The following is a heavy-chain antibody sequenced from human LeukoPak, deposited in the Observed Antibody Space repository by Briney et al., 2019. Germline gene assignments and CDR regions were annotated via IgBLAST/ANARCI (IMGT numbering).Heavy chain of an antibody. CDR1: GGSLNSYY. V-gene: IGHV4-59*01. Sequence: SETLSLTCTVSGGSLNSYYWRWIRQPPGEGLEWIGYIYYSESNNYNPSRRGRVTVSVDTSKNQFSLKLSSVTGADTGVYYCTRGAGGGYGSNWFDPWGQGTLVTVSS. CDR3: TRGAGGGYGSNWFDP. D-gene: IGHD2-2*03. J-gene: IGHJ5*02. CDR2: IYYSESN.